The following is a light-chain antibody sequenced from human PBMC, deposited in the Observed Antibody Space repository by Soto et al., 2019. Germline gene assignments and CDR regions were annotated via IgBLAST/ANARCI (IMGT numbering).Light chain of an antibody. J-gene: IGKJ2*01. V-gene: IGKV3-11*01. CDR1: QSVNSD. Sequence: EIVLTQSPATLSLSPGERATLSCRASQSVNSDFAWYQQKPGQAPRLLIYDTSNRASGVPARFSGSGSGTDFALTISSLEPEDFAVYYCQQRTNWPFGQGTKLEIK. CDR3: QQRTNWP. CDR2: DTS.